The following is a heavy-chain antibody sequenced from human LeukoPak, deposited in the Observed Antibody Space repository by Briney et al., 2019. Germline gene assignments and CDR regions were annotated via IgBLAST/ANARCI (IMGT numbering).Heavy chain of an antibody. V-gene: IGHV6-1*01. J-gene: IGHJ5*02. CDR2: TYYRSKWYT. CDR1: GDSVSCNSAA. Sequence: SQTLSLTCAISGDSVSCNSAAWNWIRQSPSRGLEWLGRTYYRSKWYTYYAVSVKGRITINSDTSKNQFSLQLNSVTPEDTAVYYCARGWGGNIDQWGQGTLVTVSS. CDR3: ARGWGGNIDQ. D-gene: IGHD3-16*01.